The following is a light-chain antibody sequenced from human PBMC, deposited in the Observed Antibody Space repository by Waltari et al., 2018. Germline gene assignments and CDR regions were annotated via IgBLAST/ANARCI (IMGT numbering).Light chain of an antibody. CDR1: RRDFGGYAY. CDR3: CSYAGSYTHVV. J-gene: IGLJ2*01. V-gene: IGLV2-11*01. CDR2: DVT. Sequence: QSALTQPRSVSGSPGQSVTISCTGPRRDFGGYAYVSWYQHHPGKAPKLMICDVTKRPSGVPDRFSGSKSGNTASLTISGLQAEDEADYYCCSYAGSYTHVVFGGGTKLTVL.